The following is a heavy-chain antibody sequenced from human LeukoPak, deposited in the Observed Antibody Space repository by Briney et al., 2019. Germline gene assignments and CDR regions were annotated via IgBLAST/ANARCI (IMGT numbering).Heavy chain of an antibody. J-gene: IGHJ5*02. CDR3: ARDGNYGDYGLQRWFDP. D-gene: IGHD4-17*01. V-gene: IGHV1-69*06. Sequence: SVKVSCKASGDTFSSYAISWVRQAPGQGLEWMGGIIPIFGTANYAQKFQGRVTITADTSTSTAYMELSSLRSEDTAVYYCARDGNYGDYGLQRWFDPWGQGTLVTVSS. CDR2: IIPIFGTA. CDR1: GDTFSSYA.